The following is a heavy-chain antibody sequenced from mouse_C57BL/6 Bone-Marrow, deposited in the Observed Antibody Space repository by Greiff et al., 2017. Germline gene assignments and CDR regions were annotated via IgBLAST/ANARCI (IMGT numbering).Heavy chain of an antibody. CDR1: GFSLTSYG. V-gene: IGHV2-2*01. J-gene: IGHJ4*01. Sequence: VQLQQSGPGLVQPSQSLSITCTVSGFSLTSYGVHWVRQSPGKGLEWLGVIWRGGSTDYNAAFISRLSISKDNSKSQVFFKMNSLQADDTAIYYCARKYYDDLYYAMDYWGQGTSVTVSS. CDR3: ARKYYDDLYYAMDY. D-gene: IGHD2-13*01. CDR2: IWRGGST.